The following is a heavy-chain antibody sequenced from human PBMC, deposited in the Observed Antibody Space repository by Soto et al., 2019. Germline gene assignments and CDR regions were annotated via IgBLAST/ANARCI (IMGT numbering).Heavy chain of an antibody. CDR1: GFTVSSNY. CDR2: IYSGGST. D-gene: IGHD7-27*01. Sequence: PGGSLRLSCAASGFTVSSNYMSWVRQAPGKGLEWVSVIYSGGSTYYADSVKGRSTISRDNSKNTLYLQMNSLRAEDTAVYYCARDLGTPSRSMYVWGQGTTVTVSS. J-gene: IGHJ6*02. CDR3: ARDLGTPSRSMYV. V-gene: IGHV3-53*01.